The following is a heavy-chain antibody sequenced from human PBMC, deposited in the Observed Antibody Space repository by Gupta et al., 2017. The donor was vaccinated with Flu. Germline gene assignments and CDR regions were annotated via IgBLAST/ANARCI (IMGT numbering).Heavy chain of an antibody. Sequence: QVQPQESGPGLVQPSENLSLTCAVSGYSISSGYYWGWIRQPPGKGLEWIGSIYHSGSTYYNPSLKSRVTISVDTSKNQFSLKLSSVTAADTAVYYCARGVTTVTDNWFDPWGQGTLVTVSS. CDR2: IYHSGST. CDR3: ARGVTTVTDNWFDP. J-gene: IGHJ5*02. CDR1: GYSISSGYY. D-gene: IGHD4-17*01. V-gene: IGHV4-38-2*01.